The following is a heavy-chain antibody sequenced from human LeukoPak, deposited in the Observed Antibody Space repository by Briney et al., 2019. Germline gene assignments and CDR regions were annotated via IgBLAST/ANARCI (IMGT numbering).Heavy chain of an antibody. Sequence: GGSLRLSCAASGFTFSSYGTHWVRQAPGKGLEWVAVISYDGSNKYYADSVKGRFTISRDNSKNTLYLQMNSLRAEDTAVYYCAKEYSGSYYLISYFDYWGQGTLVTVSS. CDR3: AKEYSGSYYLISYFDY. V-gene: IGHV3-30*18. D-gene: IGHD1-26*01. J-gene: IGHJ4*02. CDR2: ISYDGSNK. CDR1: GFTFSSYG.